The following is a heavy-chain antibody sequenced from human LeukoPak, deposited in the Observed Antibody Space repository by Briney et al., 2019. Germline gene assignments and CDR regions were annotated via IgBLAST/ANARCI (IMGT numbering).Heavy chain of an antibody. CDR3: ASVGSYSYGYWRYYYYGMDV. CDR2: IKQDGSEK. D-gene: IGHD5-18*01. CDR1: GFTFSSYW. J-gene: IGHJ6*02. Sequence: TGGSLRLSCAASGFTFSSYWMSWVRQAPGKGLEWVANIKQDGSEKYYVDSVKGRFTISRDNAKNSLYLQVNSLRAEDTAVYYCASVGSYSYGYWRYYYYGMDVWGQGTTVTVSS. V-gene: IGHV3-7*01.